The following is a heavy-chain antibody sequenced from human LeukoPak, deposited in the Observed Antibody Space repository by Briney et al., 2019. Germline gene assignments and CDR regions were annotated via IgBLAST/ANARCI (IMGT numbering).Heavy chain of an antibody. V-gene: IGHV3-66*03. CDR2: IYSSGST. CDR1: GFTVSSNY. CDR3: ARDQDSSGWDAFDI. J-gene: IGHJ3*02. Sequence: GGSLRLSCAASGFTVSSNYMSWVRQAPGKGLEWVSVIYSSGSTYYADSVMGRFTISRDNSKNTLYLQMNSLRAEDTAVYYCARDQDSSGWDAFDIWGQGTMVTVSS. D-gene: IGHD3-22*01.